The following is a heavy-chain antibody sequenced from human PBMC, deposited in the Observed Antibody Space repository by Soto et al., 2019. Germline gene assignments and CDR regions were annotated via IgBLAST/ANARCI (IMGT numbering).Heavy chain of an antibody. CDR3: ARHQRDDASRKIDC. V-gene: IGHV5-51*01. D-gene: IGHD3-16*01. CDR1: GYSFTSNW. CDR2: INPADSDI. J-gene: IGHJ4*02. Sequence: GESLKISCQGSGYSFTSNWIGWVRQMPGKGLEWKGIINPADSDIKYSPSFQGQVTISADKSIGTAYLQWSSLKASDTAMYYCARHQRDDASRKIDCWGQGTLVTVSS.